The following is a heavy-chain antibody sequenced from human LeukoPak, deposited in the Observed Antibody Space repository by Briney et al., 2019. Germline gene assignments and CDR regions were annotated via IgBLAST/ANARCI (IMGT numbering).Heavy chain of an antibody. CDR3: AKRNGF. J-gene: IGHJ4*02. V-gene: IGHV3-30*18. D-gene: IGHD1-1*01. Sequence: PGGSLRLSCAASGFTFSSYDMHWVRQAPGKGLEWVAIISYDGNSKYYADSVKGRFTISRDNSKNTLYLQMNTLRVEDTAVYYCAKRNGFWGQGTLVTVSS. CDR1: GFTFSSYD. CDR2: ISYDGNSK.